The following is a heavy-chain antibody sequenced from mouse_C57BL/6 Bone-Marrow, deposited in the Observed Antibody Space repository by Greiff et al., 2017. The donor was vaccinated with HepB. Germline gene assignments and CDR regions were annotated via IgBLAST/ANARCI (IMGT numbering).Heavy chain of an antibody. D-gene: IGHD3-1*01. CDR2: ISYDGSN. Sequence: ESGPGLVKPSQSLSLTCSVTGYSITSGYYWNWIRQFPGNKLEWMGYISYDGSNNYNPSLKNRISITRDTSKNQFFLKLNSVTTEDTATYYCARGALNWYFDVWGTGTTVTVSS. CDR1: GYSITSGYY. CDR3: ARGALNWYFDV. V-gene: IGHV3-6*01. J-gene: IGHJ1*03.